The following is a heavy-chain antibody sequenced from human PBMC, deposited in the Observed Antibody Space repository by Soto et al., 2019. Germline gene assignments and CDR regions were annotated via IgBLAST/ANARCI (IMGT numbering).Heavy chain of an antibody. Sequence: GGSLRLSCAASGFTFSSYGMHWVRQAPGKGLEWVAVIWYDGSNKYYADSVKGRFTISRDNSKNTLYLQMNSLRAEDTAVYYCATEGGSSPYFDYWGQGTLVTVSS. CDR3: ATEGGSSPYFDY. V-gene: IGHV3-33*01. D-gene: IGHD6-13*01. CDR1: GFTFSSYG. CDR2: IWYDGSNK. J-gene: IGHJ4*02.